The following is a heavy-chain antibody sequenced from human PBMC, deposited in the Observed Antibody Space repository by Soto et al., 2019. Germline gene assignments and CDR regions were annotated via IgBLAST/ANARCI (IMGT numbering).Heavy chain of an antibody. J-gene: IGHJ6*02. CDR1: GGTISRVGYY. V-gene: IGHV4-31*03. CDR3: PRQGGGARFYYGMHX. Sequence: SDTLSLTFTVSGGTISRVGYYWRWIRQHPGKGLELIGYIYYSGSTYYNPSLKSRVTISVDTSKNQFSLKLSSVTSAETAVYYCPRQGGGARFYYGMHXWRQVTTVIV. CDR2: IYYSGST. D-gene: IGHD3-16*01.